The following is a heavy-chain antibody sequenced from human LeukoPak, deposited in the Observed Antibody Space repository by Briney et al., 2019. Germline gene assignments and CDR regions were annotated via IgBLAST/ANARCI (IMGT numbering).Heavy chain of an antibody. CDR2: IYSGRAT. Sequence: GGSLRLSCVASGFTVSSTYMSWVRQAPGRGLQWVSVIYSGRATYYADSVKGRFIISRDNSKNTLSLQMRSLRAEDTAVYYCVKGSGDTRYGDCSPFDSWGQGTLVTVSS. D-gene: IGHD4-17*01. J-gene: IGHJ4*02. CDR3: VKGSGDTRYGDCSPFDS. CDR1: GFTVSSTY. V-gene: IGHV3-66*01.